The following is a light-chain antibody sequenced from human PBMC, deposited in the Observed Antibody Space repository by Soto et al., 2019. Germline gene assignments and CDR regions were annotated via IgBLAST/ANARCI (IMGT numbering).Light chain of an antibody. CDR1: QSLSSN. J-gene: IGKJ2*01. V-gene: IGKV3-15*01. CDR2: RAS. CDR3: QQSDSTPYT. Sequence: EIVLTQSPDTVSASPGETATLSCRASQSLSSNLAWYQQKPGQAPRLLIFRASTRATGIPARFSGTGSGTDFTLTIASLQPEDFSTYYCQQSDSTPYTFGQGTKVEI.